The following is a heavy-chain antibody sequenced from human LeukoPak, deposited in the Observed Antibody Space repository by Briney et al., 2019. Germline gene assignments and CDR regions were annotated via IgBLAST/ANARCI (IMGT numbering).Heavy chain of an antibody. V-gene: IGHV4-59*01. J-gene: IGHJ3*02. D-gene: IGHD3-3*01. CDR3: ARGGVEWSPYMAGAFDM. CDR2: PYSSGTT. Sequence: SETLSLTPIVYGDSISSYYWTWMRQPPGKGLEWIRYPYSSGTTNYYPSLKSRVSISQDTSKNRFSLKLSSVTAADTAIYYCARGGVEWSPYMAGAFDMWGQGTRVTVSS. CDR1: GDSISSYY.